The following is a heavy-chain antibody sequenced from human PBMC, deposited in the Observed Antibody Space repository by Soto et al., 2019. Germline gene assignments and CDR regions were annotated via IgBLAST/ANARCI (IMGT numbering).Heavy chain of an antibody. D-gene: IGHD4-17*01. CDR1: GYTFTTYA. Sequence: VQLVQSGAGVKNPGASVKLSCRGSGYTFTTYAMHWVRQAPGQSLEWMGWINPGYGNTKYSQKFQDRVTITRDVTATTVYMELTSLTSKDTDVYFCARVGWDPQGYGDWHYWGQGALVTVSS. V-gene: IGHV1-3*01. J-gene: IGHJ4*02. CDR2: INPGYGNT. CDR3: ARVGWDPQGYGDWHY.